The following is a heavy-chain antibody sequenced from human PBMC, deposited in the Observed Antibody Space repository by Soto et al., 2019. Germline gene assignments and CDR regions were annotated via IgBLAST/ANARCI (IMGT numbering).Heavy chain of an antibody. D-gene: IGHD5-18*01. Sequence: EVQLVESGGGLVQPGGSLRLSCAASGFTFSSYSMNWVRQAPGKGLEWVSYISSSSSTIYYADSVKGRFTISRDNAKNSLYLQMNSLSAEDTALYYCARADPNGYPDYWGQGTLVTVSS. V-gene: IGHV3-48*01. J-gene: IGHJ4*02. CDR3: ARADPNGYPDY. CDR1: GFTFSSYS. CDR2: ISSSSSTI.